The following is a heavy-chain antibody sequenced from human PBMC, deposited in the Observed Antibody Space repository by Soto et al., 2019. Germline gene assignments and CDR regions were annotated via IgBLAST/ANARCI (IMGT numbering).Heavy chain of an antibody. V-gene: IGHV4-39*01. CDR3: AKGGSGSYSNAFDI. CDR2: IYYSGST. J-gene: IGHJ3*02. D-gene: IGHD3-10*01. CDR1: GSSISSTSYY. Sequence: PSETLSLTCTVCGSSISSTSYYWGWFRQPPGKGLEWIGSIYYSGSTYYNPSLKSRVTISVDTSKNQFSLKLSSVTAADTAVYYCAKGGSGSYSNAFDIWGQGTMVT.